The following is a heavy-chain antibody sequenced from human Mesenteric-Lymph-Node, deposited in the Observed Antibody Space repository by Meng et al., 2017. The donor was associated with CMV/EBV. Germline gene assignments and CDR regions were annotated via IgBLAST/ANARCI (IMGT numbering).Heavy chain of an antibody. CDR3: ARDYSKVAFGMDV. D-gene: IGHD5-12*01. V-gene: IGHV1-2*02. CDR2: INPNSGGT. CDR1: GYTFTGYY. J-gene: IGHJ6*02. Sequence: ASVKVSCKASGYTFTGYYMHWVRQAPGQGLEWMGWINPNSGGTNYAQKFQGRVTMNRDTSISTAYMELSRLRSDDTAVYYCARDYSKVAFGMDVWGQGTTVTVSS.